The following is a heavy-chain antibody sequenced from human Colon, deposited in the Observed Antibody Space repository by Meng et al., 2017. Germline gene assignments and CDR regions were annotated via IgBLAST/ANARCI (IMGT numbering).Heavy chain of an antibody. D-gene: IGHD1-26*01. J-gene: IGHJ4*02. V-gene: IGHV3-7*01. CDR3: ARGGSYYGDY. Sequence: GESLKISCVASGFTFSTHWMSWVRLAPGKGLEWVATIKPDGSERYYVDSVKGRLTMSRDNAKNSLYLQMNSLRAEDTAVYYCARGGSYYGDYWGQGTLVTVSS. CDR1: GFTFSTHW. CDR2: IKPDGSER.